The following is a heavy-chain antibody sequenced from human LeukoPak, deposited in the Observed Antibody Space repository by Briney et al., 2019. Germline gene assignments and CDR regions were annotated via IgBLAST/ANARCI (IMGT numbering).Heavy chain of an antibody. CDR2: ISGSGGST. V-gene: IGHV3-23*01. J-gene: IGHJ3*02. CDR1: GFTFSSYA. Sequence: PGGSLRLSCAASGFTFSSYAMSWVRQAPGKGLEWVSAISGSGGSTYYADSVKGRFTISRDNSKNTLYLQMNSLRAEDTAVYYCAKDYDFWSGYYVDAFDIRGQGTMVTVSS. CDR3: AKDYDFWSGYYVDAFDI. D-gene: IGHD3-3*01.